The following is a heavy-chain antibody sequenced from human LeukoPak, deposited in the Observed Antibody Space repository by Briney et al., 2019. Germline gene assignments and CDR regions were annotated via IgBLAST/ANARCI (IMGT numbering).Heavy chain of an antibody. CDR2: IKQDGSEK. D-gene: IGHD3-22*01. CDR1: GFTFSSYW. V-gene: IGHV3-7*03. J-gene: IGHJ4*02. CDR3: AKDKMHYYDSSGYFDY. Sequence: GGSLRLSCAASGFTFSSYWMSWVRQAPGKGLEWVANIKQDGSEKYYVDSVKGRFTISRDNAKNSLYLQMNSLRAEDTALYYCAKDKMHYYDSSGYFDYWGQGTLVTVSS.